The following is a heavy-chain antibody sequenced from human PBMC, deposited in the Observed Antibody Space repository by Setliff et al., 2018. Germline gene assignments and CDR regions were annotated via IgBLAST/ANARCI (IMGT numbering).Heavy chain of an antibody. CDR3: ARGQTVGPNSGKDY. D-gene: IGHD1-26*01. V-gene: IGHV1-3*01. Sequence: GASVKVSCKASGYTFTAYDIHWMRQAPGQSLEGMGWINGVNGNTKYSQNFQGRVTFTSDTSANTAFMELSSLRSEDSSMYYCARGQTVGPNSGKDYWGQGTLVTGSS. CDR2: INGVNGNT. J-gene: IGHJ4*02. CDR1: GYTFTAYD.